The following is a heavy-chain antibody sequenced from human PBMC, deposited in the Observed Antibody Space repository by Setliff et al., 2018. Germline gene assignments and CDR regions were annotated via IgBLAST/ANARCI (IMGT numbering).Heavy chain of an antibody. D-gene: IGHD4-4*01. Sequence: ASVKVSCKASGGTFSSYAISWVRQAPGQGLEWMGRIIPIFGTANYAQKFQGRVTITADKSTSTAYMELSSLRSEDTAVYYCARGSYRTSNWSDPWGQGTLVTVSS. J-gene: IGHJ5*02. CDR1: GGTFSSYA. CDR2: IIPIFGTA. V-gene: IGHV1-69*06. CDR3: ARGSYRTSNWSDP.